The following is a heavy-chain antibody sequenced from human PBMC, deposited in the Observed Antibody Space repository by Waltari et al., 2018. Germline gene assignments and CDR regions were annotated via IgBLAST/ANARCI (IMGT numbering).Heavy chain of an antibody. J-gene: IGHJ2*01. CDR3: ARILLPTDTYWYFDL. D-gene: IGHD2-2*01. CDR2: IRQDGGET. CDR1: GFTLSSYW. V-gene: IGHV3-7*01. Sequence: EVQVVESGGGLVQPGGSLRLSCAASGFTLSSYWMSWVRQAPGKGLEWVVNIRQDGGETYYVDSVKGRFTISRDNAKNSMFLQMNSLRAEDTAVYYCARILLPTDTYWYFDLWGRGTLVTVSS.